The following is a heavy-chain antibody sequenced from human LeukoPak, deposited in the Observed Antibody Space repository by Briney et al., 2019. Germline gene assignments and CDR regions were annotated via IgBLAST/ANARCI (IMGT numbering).Heavy chain of an antibody. CDR2: INPNSGGT. Sequence: ASVTVSCKASGYTFTGYYMHWVRQAPGQGLEWMGWINPNSGGTNYAQKFQGRVTMTRDTSTSTAYMELSRLRSDDTAVYYCARVAVRGYGDYGSYNWFDPWAREPWSPSPQ. V-gene: IGHV1-2*02. D-gene: IGHD4-17*01. J-gene: IGHJ5*02. CDR1: GYTFTGYY. CDR3: ARVAVRGYGDYGSYNWFDP.